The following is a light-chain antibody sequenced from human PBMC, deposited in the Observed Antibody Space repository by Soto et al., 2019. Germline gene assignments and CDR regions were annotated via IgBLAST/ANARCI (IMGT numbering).Light chain of an antibody. CDR2: DVS. Sequence: QSVLTQPRSVSGSPGQSVTISCTGTSSDVGGYTYVSWYQQHPGKAPKFMIYDVSQRPSGVPDRFSGSKSGNTASLTISGLQAEDEADYYCCSYAGSYTLVFGGGTKLTVL. V-gene: IGLV2-11*01. CDR1: SSDVGGYTY. J-gene: IGLJ2*01. CDR3: CSYAGSYTLV.